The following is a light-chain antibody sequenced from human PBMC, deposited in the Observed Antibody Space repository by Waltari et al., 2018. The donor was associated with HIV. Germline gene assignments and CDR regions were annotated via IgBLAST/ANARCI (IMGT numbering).Light chain of an antibody. CDR2: DVS. CDR1: SSDVGGYNS. CDR3: KSKTSSSTPCV. J-gene: IGLJ1*01. Sequence: QSALTQPASVSGSPGQSLTLSCTGTSSDVGGYNSVAWYQQHPGKAPKLIIYDVSNRPSGVPYRFSGSKSGNTASLTISGLQAEDEADYYCKSKTSSSTPCVFGTGTKVTVL. V-gene: IGLV2-14*03.